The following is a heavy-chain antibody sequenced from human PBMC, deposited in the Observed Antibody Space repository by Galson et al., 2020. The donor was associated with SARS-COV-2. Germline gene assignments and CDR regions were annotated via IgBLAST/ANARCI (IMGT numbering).Heavy chain of an antibody. D-gene: IGHD2-21*02. CDR2: IYYSGST. CDR1: GGSISRNNYY. CDR3: APYLGGNSGFFDP. V-gene: IGHV4-30-4*01. J-gene: IGHJ5*02. Sequence: SETLSLTCSVSGGSISRNNYYWSRIRQPPGKGLEWLGYIYYSGSTYYNPSLKSRVTMSIDTSENQFSLKLRSMTAADTAVYYCAPYLGGNSGFFDPWGQGTLVTVSS.